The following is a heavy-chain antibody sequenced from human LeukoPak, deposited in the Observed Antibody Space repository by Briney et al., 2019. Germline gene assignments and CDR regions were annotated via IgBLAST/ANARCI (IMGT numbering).Heavy chain of an antibody. CDR3: ASPGIAVAGTFDAFDI. V-gene: IGHV4-4*02. Sequence: PSETLSLTCAVSGGSISSSNWWSWVRPPPGKGLEWIGEIYHSGSTNYNPSLKSRVTISVDKSKNQFSLKLSSVTAADTAVYYCASPGIAVAGTFDAFDIWGQGTMVTVSS. D-gene: IGHD6-19*01. J-gene: IGHJ3*02. CDR2: IYHSGST. CDR1: GGSISSSNW.